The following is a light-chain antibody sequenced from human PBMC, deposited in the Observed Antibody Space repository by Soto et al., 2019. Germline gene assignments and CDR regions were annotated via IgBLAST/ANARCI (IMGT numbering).Light chain of an antibody. CDR2: GAS. CDR3: QQYGSSPRFT. V-gene: IGKV3-20*01. J-gene: IGKJ3*01. Sequence: EIVLTQSPGTLSLSPGERATLSCRASQSVSSSYLAWYQQKPGQAPRLLIYGASSRATGIPDRFSGSGSGTDFTITIIRLEPEDFAVYYCQQYGSSPRFTFGPGTKVDIK. CDR1: QSVSSSY.